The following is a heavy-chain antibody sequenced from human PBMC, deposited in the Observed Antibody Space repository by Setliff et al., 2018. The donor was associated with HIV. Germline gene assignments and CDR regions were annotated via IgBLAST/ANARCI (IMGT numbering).Heavy chain of an antibody. Sequence: PGGSLRLSCTASGFTFGDYAMTWVRQAPGKGLEWISYISSTGNTIYYADSVRGRFTISRDSAKNSLYLEMNSLRAEDTALYYCARTGSYTAMIWPWGRGTLVTVSS. CDR1: GFTFGDYA. J-gene: IGHJ1*01. D-gene: IGHD3-16*01. CDR2: ISSTGNTI. V-gene: IGHV3-48*03. CDR3: ARTGSYTAMIWP.